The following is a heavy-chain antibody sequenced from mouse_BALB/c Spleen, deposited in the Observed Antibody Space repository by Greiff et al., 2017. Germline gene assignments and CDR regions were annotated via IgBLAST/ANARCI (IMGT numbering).Heavy chain of an antibody. D-gene: IGHD1-1*01. Sequence: VQLVESGAELVRPGSSVKISCKASGYAFSSYWMNWVKQRPGQGLEWIGQIYPGDGDTNYNGKFKGKATLTADKSSSTAYMQLSSLTSEDSAVYFCARDWDYGSSYGFAYWGQGTLVTVSA. CDR3: ARDWDYGSSYGFAY. V-gene: IGHV1-80*01. CDR2: IYPGDGDT. J-gene: IGHJ3*01. CDR1: GYAFSSYW.